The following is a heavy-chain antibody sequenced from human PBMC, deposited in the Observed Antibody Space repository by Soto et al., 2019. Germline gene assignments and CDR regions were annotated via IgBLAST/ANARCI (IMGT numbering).Heavy chain of an antibody. CDR2: IYHSGTT. V-gene: IGHV4-4*02. CDR1: GTSIINNNW. Sequence: QVQLQESGPGLVKPSGTLSLTCAVSGTSIINNNWWTWVRQPPGKGLEWIGEIYHSGTTNYNSSLKTRVTFSTDKSKTQFSMHLNSVTAADTAVYYCARGDGDNAFHMWGQATLVIVSS. CDR3: ARGDGDNAFHM. D-gene: IGHD2-21*02. J-gene: IGHJ3*02.